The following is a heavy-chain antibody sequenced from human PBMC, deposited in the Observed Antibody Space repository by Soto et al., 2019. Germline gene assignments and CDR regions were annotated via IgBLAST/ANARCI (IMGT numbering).Heavy chain of an antibody. CDR1: GASITSTTYF. V-gene: IGHV4-39*01. CDR3: AKNLPRTGRFDY. CDR2: TYYSGKT. J-gene: IGHJ4*02. Sequence: SETLSLTCSLSGASITSTTYFWAWIRQPPGKGLEWVGSTYYSGKTHYNPSLKSRTTISVDRSRNQFSLQVSSVTAADTAVYYCAKNLPRTGRFDYWGQGTVVTVSS.